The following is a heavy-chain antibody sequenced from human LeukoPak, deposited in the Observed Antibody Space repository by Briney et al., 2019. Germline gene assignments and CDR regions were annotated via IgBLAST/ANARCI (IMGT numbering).Heavy chain of an antibody. J-gene: IGHJ4*02. CDR1: GGSISSSSYY. Sequence: PSETLSLTCTVSGGSISSSSYYWGWIRQPPGKGLEWIGSIYYSGSTYYNPSLKSRVTISVDTSKNQFSLKLSSMTAADTAVYYCARAVIVVVPAEHFDYWGQGTLVTVSS. D-gene: IGHD2-2*01. V-gene: IGHV4-39*07. CDR2: IYYSGST. CDR3: ARAVIVVVPAEHFDY.